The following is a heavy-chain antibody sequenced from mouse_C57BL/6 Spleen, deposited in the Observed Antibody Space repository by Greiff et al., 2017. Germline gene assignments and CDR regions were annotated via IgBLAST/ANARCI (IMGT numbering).Heavy chain of an antibody. CDR2: ISYDGSN. CDR3: ASYYSNYGYFDY. J-gene: IGHJ2*01. Sequence: EVQLQQSGPGLVKPSPSLSLTCSVTGYSITGCYYWNWIRQFPGNKLECMGYISYDGSNNYNPSLKNRTSITRDTSKNPFFLKLNSVTTEDTATYYCASYYSNYGYFDYWGKGTTLTVSS. V-gene: IGHV3-6*01. D-gene: IGHD2-5*01. CDR1: GYSITGCYY.